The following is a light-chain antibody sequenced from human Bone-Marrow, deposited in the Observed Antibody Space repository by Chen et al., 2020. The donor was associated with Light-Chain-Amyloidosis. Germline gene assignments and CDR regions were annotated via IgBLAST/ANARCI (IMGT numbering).Light chain of an antibody. CDR1: QRISKF. V-gene: IGKV3-11*01. J-gene: IGKJ2*01. CDR3: QERTNWPLYT. CDR2: DAS. Sequence: EIVLTQSPATLSLSPGESAALSCRASQRISKFLAWYQHKPGKAPRLLFYDASIRATGIPARFSGSLSGTDFTLPINSLEPEDFAVYYCQERTNWPLYTFGQGTKLEI.